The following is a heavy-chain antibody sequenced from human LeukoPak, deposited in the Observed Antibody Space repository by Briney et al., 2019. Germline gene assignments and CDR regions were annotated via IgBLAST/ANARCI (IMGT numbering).Heavy chain of an antibody. CDR1: GGSVSSGAYY. CDR3: VRDKGDGTRPSSERFDY. J-gene: IGHJ4*02. Sequence: SETLSLTCNVSGGSVSSGAYYWSWVRQPPGKGLDWIGYVSYSGSAEYNPSLKSRVTMSVDTTTNQFSLKLSSVTAADTAVYYCVRDKGDGTRPSSERFDYWGQGTLVTVSS. V-gene: IGHV4-61*08. CDR2: VSYSGSA. D-gene: IGHD5-24*01.